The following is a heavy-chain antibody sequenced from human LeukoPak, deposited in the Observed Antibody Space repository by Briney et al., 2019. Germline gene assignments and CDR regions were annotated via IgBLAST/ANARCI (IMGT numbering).Heavy chain of an antibody. V-gene: IGHV3-74*01. CDR2: ISPDGSDT. CDR3: ARTSGWLFIDY. J-gene: IGHJ4*02. D-gene: IGHD6-19*01. Sequence: PGGSLRLSCAASGFTFSDNWMHWVRQAPGKGLVWVSRISPDGSDTVYADSVKGRFTISRDNAKNSLYLQMNSLRAEDTAVYYCARTSGWLFIDYWGQGTLVTVSS. CDR1: GFTFSDNW.